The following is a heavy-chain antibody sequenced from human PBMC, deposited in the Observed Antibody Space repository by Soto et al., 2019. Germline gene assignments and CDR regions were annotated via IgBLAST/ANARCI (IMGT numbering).Heavy chain of an antibody. Sequence: QVQLQESGPGLVKPSETLSLSCTVSDGSISPYYWSWIRQPPGKGLEWIGYVYYAGTTTYHPSLKSRVSISIDTSKSEVSLKLTSVTAADTAVYYCARLGGYYQSLDSWGQGTVVTVSS. CDR1: DGSISPYY. V-gene: IGHV4-59*08. CDR3: ARLGGYYQSLDS. CDR2: VYYAGTT. J-gene: IGHJ4*02. D-gene: IGHD3-22*01.